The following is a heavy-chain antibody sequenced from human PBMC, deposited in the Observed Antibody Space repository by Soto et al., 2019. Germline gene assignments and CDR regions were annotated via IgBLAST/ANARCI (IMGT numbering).Heavy chain of an antibody. V-gene: IGHV4-34*01. CDR1: GGSFSGYY. CDR2: INHSGST. J-gene: IGHJ4*02. Sequence: SETLSLTCAVYGGSFSGYYWSWIRQPPGKGLEWIGEINHSGSTNYNPSLKSRVTISVDTSKNQFSLKLSSVTAADTAVYYCARLSGLGYSGERRGFTRGVYYFDYWGQGTLVTVSS. CDR3: ARLSGLGYSGERRGFTRGVYYFDY. D-gene: IGHD5-12*01.